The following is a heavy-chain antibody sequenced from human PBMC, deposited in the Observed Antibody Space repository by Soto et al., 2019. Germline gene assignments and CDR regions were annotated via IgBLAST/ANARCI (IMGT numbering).Heavy chain of an antibody. CDR1: GGSISSSSYY. D-gene: IGHD5-12*01. Sequence: QLQLQESGPGLVKPSETLSLTCTVSGGSISSSSYYWGWIRQPPGKGLEWIGSIYYSGSTYYNPSLKSRVTISVDTSKNQFSLKLSSVTAADTAVYYCARHLGDIVATALDYWGQGTLVTVSS. V-gene: IGHV4-39*01. J-gene: IGHJ4*02. CDR3: ARHLGDIVATALDY. CDR2: IYYSGST.